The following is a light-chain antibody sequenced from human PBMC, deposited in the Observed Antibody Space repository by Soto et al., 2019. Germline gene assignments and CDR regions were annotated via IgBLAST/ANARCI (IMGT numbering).Light chain of an antibody. CDR3: GAWDGSLRLYV. J-gene: IGLJ1*01. V-gene: IGLV1-51*01. CDR2: DSN. Sequence: QSVLTQPPSVSAAPGQTVTISCSGSSSNIGNNYVSWYQQLPGAAPKLLIYDSNKRPSGIPERFSASKSGTSATLGITGLQTGDEADYYCGAWDGSLRLYVFGTGTK. CDR1: SSNIGNNY.